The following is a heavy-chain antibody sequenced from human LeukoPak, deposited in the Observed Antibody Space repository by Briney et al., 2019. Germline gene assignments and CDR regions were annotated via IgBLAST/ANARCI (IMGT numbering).Heavy chain of an antibody. CDR3: AKDTIWARDYFDY. Sequence: GGFLRLSCAASGFTFSSYAMSWVRQAPGKGLEWVSAISGSGGSTYYADSVKGRFTISRDNSKNTLYLQMNSLRAEDTAVYYCAKDTIWARDYFDYWGQGTLVTVSS. V-gene: IGHV3-23*01. CDR1: GFTFSSYA. J-gene: IGHJ4*02. D-gene: IGHD2-2*02. CDR2: ISGSGGST.